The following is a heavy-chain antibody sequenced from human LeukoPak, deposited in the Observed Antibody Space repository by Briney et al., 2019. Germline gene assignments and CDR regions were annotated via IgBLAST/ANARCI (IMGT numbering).Heavy chain of an antibody. V-gene: IGHV3-23*01. CDR2: IIGRASGGIT. Sequence: GGSLRLSCAASGFTFSTYGMIWVRQSPGKGLEWVSDIIGRASGGITNYADSVRGQFTISRDVQKNTLSLQMYRPRVEDTAVYYSANPRSAFEFWGQGTLVTVFS. CDR1: GFTFSTYG. J-gene: IGHJ4*02. CDR3: ANPRSAFEF. D-gene: IGHD3-10*01.